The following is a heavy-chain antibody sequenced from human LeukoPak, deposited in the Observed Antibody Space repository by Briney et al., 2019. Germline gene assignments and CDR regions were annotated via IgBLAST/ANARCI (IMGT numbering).Heavy chain of an antibody. D-gene: IGHD1-1*01. CDR2: IYTSGST. J-gene: IGHJ4*01. CDR1: GGSISSGSYY. CDR3: ARHMGLGYTYFYPYFDY. Sequence: PSQTLSLTCTVSGGSISSGSYYWNWIRQPAGKGLEWIGRIYTSGSTNYNPSLKSRVTILLDTSKNQFSLKLSSVTAADTAVYYCARHMGLGYTYFYPYFDYWGQGTLVTVSS. V-gene: IGHV4-61*02.